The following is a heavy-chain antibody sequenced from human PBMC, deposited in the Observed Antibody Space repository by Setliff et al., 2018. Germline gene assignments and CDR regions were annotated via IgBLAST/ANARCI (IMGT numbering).Heavy chain of an antibody. V-gene: IGHV1-69*13. Sequence: GASVKVSCKASGGTFNSYGFSWVRQAPAQGLEWMGRIIPLFGTTNSPQKFQGRVTITADESTSTAYMELSSLRSEDTAVYYCARDLNRWFGEFAFDIWGQGTMVTVSS. D-gene: IGHD3-10*01. CDR3: ARDLNRWFGEFAFDI. J-gene: IGHJ3*02. CDR1: GGTFNSYG. CDR2: IIPLFGTT.